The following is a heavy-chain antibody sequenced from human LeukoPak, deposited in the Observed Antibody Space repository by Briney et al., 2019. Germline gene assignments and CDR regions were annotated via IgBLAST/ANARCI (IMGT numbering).Heavy chain of an antibody. V-gene: IGHV1-18*01. CDR1: GYTFTNYH. CDR3: TRAPPGMTMMTDY. Sequence: ASVKVSCKASGYTFTNYHIAWVRQAPAQGLEWMGWISTNDGNTVYAQRLQSRVTMTTDTFTSVAYMEQRSLTSDDTAVDYRTRAPPGMTMMTDYWGQGTLVTVSS. J-gene: IGHJ4*01. D-gene: IGHD3-22*01. CDR2: ISTNDGNT.